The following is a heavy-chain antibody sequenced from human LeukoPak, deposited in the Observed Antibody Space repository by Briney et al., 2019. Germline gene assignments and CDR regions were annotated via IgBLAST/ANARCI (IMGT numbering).Heavy chain of an antibody. Sequence: GGSLRLSCAAPGFTFSSYGMHWVRQAPGKGLEWVAVISYDGSNKYYADSVKGRFTISRDNSKNTLYLQMNSLRAEDTAVYYCAKVGEMATITPWYFDYWGQGTLVTVSS. D-gene: IGHD5-24*01. V-gene: IGHV3-30*18. CDR2: ISYDGSNK. CDR3: AKVGEMATITPWYFDY. CDR1: GFTFSSYG. J-gene: IGHJ4*02.